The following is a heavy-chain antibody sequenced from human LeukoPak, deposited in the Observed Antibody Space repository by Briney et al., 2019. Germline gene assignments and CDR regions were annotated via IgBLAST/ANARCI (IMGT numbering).Heavy chain of an antibody. D-gene: IGHD3-22*01. J-gene: IGHJ3*02. Sequence: PSETLSLTCTVSGGSISSYYWSWIRQPPGKGLEWIGYIYHSGSTYYNPSLKSRVTISVDRSKNQFSLKLSSVTAADTAVYYCARVEYYYDSSGYPQPDAFDIWGQGTMVTVSS. CDR3: ARVEYYYDSSGYPQPDAFDI. CDR1: GGSISSYY. CDR2: IYHSGST. V-gene: IGHV4-59*12.